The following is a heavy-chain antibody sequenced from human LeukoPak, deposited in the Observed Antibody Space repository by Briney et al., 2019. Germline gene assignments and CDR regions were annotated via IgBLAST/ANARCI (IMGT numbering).Heavy chain of an antibody. V-gene: IGHV1-2*02. CDR2: INPNSGGT. CDR3: ARVFGYCSSTSCYGLGY. D-gene: IGHD2-2*01. CDR1: GYTFTGYY. Sequence: GASVKVSCKASGYTFTGYYMHWVRQAPGQGLEGLGWINPNSGGTNYAQKFQGRVTMTRDTSISTAYMELSRLRSDDTAVYYCARVFGYCSSTSCYGLGYWGQGILVTVSS. J-gene: IGHJ4*02.